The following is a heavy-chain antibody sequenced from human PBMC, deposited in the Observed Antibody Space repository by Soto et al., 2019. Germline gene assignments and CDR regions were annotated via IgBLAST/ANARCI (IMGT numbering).Heavy chain of an antibody. J-gene: IGHJ6*03. CDR3: ARELGYCSSTSCYLADYYYYYMDV. CDR2: IYYSGST. V-gene: IGHV4-39*01. CDR1: GGSISSSSYY. Sequence: SETLSLTCTVSGGSISSSSYYWGWIRQPPGKGLEWIGSIYYSGSTYYNPSLKSRVTISVDTSKNQFSLKLSPVTAADTAVYYCARELGYCSSTSCYLADYYYYYMDVWGKGTTVTVSS. D-gene: IGHD2-2*01.